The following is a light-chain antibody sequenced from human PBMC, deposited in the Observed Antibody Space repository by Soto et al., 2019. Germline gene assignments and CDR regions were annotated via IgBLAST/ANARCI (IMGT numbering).Light chain of an antibody. J-gene: IGKJ2*01. Sequence: EIVLTQSPATLSLSPGERATLSCGASQTVSSGYLAWYQQKPGLAPRFLIYDASTRATGIPDRFSGSGSGTDFTLTISRLEPEDFAVYYCQQYSGSPYTFGQGTKLDIK. CDR1: QTVSSGY. V-gene: IGKV3D-20*01. CDR3: QQYSGSPYT. CDR2: DAS.